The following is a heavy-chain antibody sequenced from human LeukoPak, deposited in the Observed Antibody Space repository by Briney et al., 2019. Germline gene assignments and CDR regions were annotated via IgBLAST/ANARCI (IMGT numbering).Heavy chain of an antibody. V-gene: IGHV1-18*01. CDR3: ARDSAGYMDV. J-gene: IGHJ6*03. CDR1: GYTFTSNG. D-gene: IGHD3-10*01. Sequence: ASVKVSCKASGYTFTSNGISWVRQAPGQGLEWMGWISAYTNYEQKFQGRVTMTRDTSTSTVYMELSSLRSEDTAVYYCARDSAGYMDVWGKGTTVTISS. CDR2: ISAYT.